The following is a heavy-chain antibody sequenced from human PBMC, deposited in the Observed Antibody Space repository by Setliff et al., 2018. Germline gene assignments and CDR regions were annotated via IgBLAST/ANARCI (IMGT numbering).Heavy chain of an antibody. J-gene: IGHJ4*02. V-gene: IGHV4-61*02. Sequence: SETLSLTCTVSGGSISSGSSYWSWIRQPAGKGLEWIGRIYTSGSTNYNPSLKSRVTISVDTSKNQFSLKLSSVTAADTAVYYCARGGPWVTTSYYFDYWGQGTLVTVSS. D-gene: IGHD4-17*01. CDR2: IYTSGST. CDR1: GGSISSGSSY. CDR3: ARGGPWVTTSYYFDY.